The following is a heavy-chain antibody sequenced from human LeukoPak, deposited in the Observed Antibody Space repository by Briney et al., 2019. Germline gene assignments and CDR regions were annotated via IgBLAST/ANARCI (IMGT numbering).Heavy chain of an antibody. CDR1: GFIISGDY. D-gene: IGHD3-10*01. J-gene: IGHJ6*02. Sequence: GGSLRLSCAASGFIISGDYMHWVRQVPGKGLVRVSRINGDGSGADYADSVKGRFTISRDNAKNTLYLQMNSLRAEDTAVYYCARSFYYGSGSHGMDVWGQGTTVTVSS. CDR2: INGDGSGA. CDR3: ARSFYYGSGSHGMDV. V-gene: IGHV3-74*01.